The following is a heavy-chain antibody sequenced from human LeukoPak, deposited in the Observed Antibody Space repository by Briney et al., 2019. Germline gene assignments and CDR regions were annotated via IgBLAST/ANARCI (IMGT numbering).Heavy chain of an antibody. Sequence: ASVKVSCKASGYIFTSYYMHWVRQAPGQGLEWMGVINSSGGSTGYAQKFQGRLTMTRDTSTGTVYMELSSLRSEDTAVSYCAREGSLRSSALDYWGQGTLVTVSS. CDR3: AREGSLRSSALDY. V-gene: IGHV1-46*01. CDR1: GYIFTSYY. CDR2: INSSGGST. D-gene: IGHD6-6*01. J-gene: IGHJ4*02.